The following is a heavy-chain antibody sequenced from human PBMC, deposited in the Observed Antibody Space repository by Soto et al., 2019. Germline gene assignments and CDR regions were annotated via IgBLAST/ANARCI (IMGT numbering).Heavy chain of an antibody. Sequence: QVQLVESGGGAVQPGASLRLSCVASGFDFTYYAMHWVRQAPGKGLESVAVMSSDGSKIHHTDSVKGRFTISRDNSKNTLYLQMNSLRKEDTAVYFCAKDEGVGGTLGLFDHWGQGTLVSVSS. CDR2: MSSDGSKI. CDR1: GFDFTYYA. J-gene: IGHJ4*02. V-gene: IGHV3-30*18. CDR3: AKDEGVGGTLGLFDH. D-gene: IGHD1-26*01.